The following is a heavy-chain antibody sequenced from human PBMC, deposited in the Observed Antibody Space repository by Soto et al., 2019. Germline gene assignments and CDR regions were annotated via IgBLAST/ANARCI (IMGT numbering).Heavy chain of an antibody. Sequence: GGSLRLSCAASGFTFSSYSMNWVRQAPGKGLEWVSSISSSSSYIYYADSVKGRFTISRDNAKNSLYLQMNSLRAEDTAVYYCARDSATIFGVVITQYYYYYYGMVVWGQETTVTVSS. J-gene: IGHJ6*02. V-gene: IGHV3-21*01. CDR1: GFTFSSYS. CDR2: ISSSSSYI. D-gene: IGHD3-3*01. CDR3: ARDSATIFGVVITQYYYYYYGMVV.